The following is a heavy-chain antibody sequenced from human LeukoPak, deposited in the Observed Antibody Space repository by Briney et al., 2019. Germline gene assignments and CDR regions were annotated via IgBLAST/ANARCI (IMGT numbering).Heavy chain of an antibody. CDR1: GYTFTSYA. V-gene: IGHV7-4-1*02. CDR2: INTNTGNP. CDR3: ARHEGGPRGPTHDAFDI. J-gene: IGHJ3*02. Sequence: ASVKVSCKASGYTFTSYAMNWVRQAPGQGLEWMGWINTNTGNPTYAQGFTGRFVFSLDTSVSTAYLQWSSLKASDTAMYYCARHEGGPRGPTHDAFDIWGQGTMVTVSS. D-gene: IGHD1-26*01.